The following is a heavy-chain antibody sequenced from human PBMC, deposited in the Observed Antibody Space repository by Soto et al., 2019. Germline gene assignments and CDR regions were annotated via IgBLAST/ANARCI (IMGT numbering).Heavy chain of an antibody. CDR1: GYTFTSYY. Sequence: VASVKVSCKXSGYTFTSYYMHWVRQAPGQGLEWMGIINPSGGSTSYAQKFQGRVTMTRDTSTSTVYMELSSLRSEDTAVYYCARDIVWGSYRNNWFDPWGQGTLVTVSS. J-gene: IGHJ5*02. CDR2: INPSGGST. V-gene: IGHV1-46*01. CDR3: ARDIVWGSYRNNWFDP. D-gene: IGHD3-16*02.